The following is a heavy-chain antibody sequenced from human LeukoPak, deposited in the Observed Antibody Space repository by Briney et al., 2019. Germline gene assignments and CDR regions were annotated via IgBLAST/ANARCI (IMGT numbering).Heavy chain of an antibody. CDR1: GFALSHYS. CDR2: ISTTSAYI. Sequence: GGSLRLSCAASGFALSHYSLTWVRQAPGKGLEWVSSISTTSAYIHYAESVKGRFSISRDNIDNVVYLQMNSLRVEDTAAYYCARVAVAGPTGWFDPWGQGTLVTVSS. D-gene: IGHD6-19*01. CDR3: ARVAVAGPTGWFDP. J-gene: IGHJ5*02. V-gene: IGHV3-21*01.